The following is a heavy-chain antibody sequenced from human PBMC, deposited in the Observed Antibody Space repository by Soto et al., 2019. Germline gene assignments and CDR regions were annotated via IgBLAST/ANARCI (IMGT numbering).Heavy chain of an antibody. CDR2: INQSGST. CDR1: GASFSGYY. CDR3: ARRVSGTGRYFAY. V-gene: IGHV4-34*02. Sequence: QVQLQQWGAGLLKPSETLSLSCAVYGASFSGYYWNWIRQPPGKGLEWIGEINQSGSTNYSPSLKTRVTISVDPAQKQFSLRVSSVTAADTAVYYCARRVSGTGRYFAYWGQGTLVTVSS. J-gene: IGHJ4*02. D-gene: IGHD1-1*01.